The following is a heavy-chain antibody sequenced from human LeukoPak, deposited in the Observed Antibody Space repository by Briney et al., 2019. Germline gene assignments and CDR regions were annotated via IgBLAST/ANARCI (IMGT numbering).Heavy chain of an antibody. J-gene: IGHJ4*02. CDR3: ARSGLHSSSSLDY. CDR1: GGSISSGSYY. V-gene: IGHV4-61*02. CDR2: IYTSGST. D-gene: IGHD6-6*01. Sequence: PSQTLSLPCPVSGGSISSGSYYWSWIRQPAGEGLEWIGRIYTSGSTNYNPSLKSRVTISADTSKNQFSLKLSSVTAADTAVYYCARSGLHSSSSLDYWGQGTLVTVSS.